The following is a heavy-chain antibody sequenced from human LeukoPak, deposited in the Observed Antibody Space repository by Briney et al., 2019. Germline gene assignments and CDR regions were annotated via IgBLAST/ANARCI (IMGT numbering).Heavy chain of an antibody. Sequence: GGSLRLSCAASGFTFSDYSMNWVRQAPGKGLEWVSSISRSSTYIYYADSVKGRFTISIDNAKNSLYLQMNSLRAEDTAVYYCARDTIVGADTYWGQGTVVTVSS. CDR3: ARDTIVGADTY. V-gene: IGHV3-21*01. CDR2: ISRSSTYI. CDR1: GFTFSDYS. D-gene: IGHD1-26*01. J-gene: IGHJ4*02.